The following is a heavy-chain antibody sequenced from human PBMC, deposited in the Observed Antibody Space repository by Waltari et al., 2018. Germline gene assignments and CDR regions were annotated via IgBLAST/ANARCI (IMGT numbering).Heavy chain of an antibody. D-gene: IGHD3-10*01. J-gene: IGHJ4*02. CDR1: GFTFSSYN. CDR3: ARDWFPSN. Sequence: EGQLVEAGGGLVQPGVSLRLSCAASGFTFSSYNMNWVRQAPGKGLEWVSYISSSSSTIYYADSVKGRFTISRDNAKNSLYLQMNSLRGEDTAVYYCARDWFPSNWGQGTLVTVSS. CDR2: ISSSSSTI. V-gene: IGHV3-48*04.